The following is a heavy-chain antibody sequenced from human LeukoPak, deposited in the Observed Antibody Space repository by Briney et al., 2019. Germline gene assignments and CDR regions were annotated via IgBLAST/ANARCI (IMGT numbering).Heavy chain of an antibody. CDR3: ARVGGIAVAGTDAFDI. V-gene: IGHV1-18*01. Sequence: ASVKVSCKASGYTFTSYGISWVRQAPGQGLEWMGWISAYNGNTNYAQKLQGRVTMTTDTSTSTAYMELRSLRSDDTAVYYCARVGGIAVAGTDAFDIWGQGTVVTVSS. J-gene: IGHJ3*02. CDR1: GYTFTSYG. D-gene: IGHD6-19*01. CDR2: ISAYNGNT.